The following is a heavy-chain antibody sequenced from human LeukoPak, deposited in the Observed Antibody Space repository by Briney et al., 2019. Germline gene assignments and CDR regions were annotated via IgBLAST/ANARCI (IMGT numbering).Heavy chain of an antibody. Sequence: GGSLRLSCAASGFTFDDYAMHWVRQAPGKGLEWVSGISWNSGSIGYADSVKGRFTISRDNAKNSLYLQMNSLRAEDMALYYCAKADIAVAQDYWGQGTLVTVSS. CDR3: AKADIAVAQDY. CDR2: ISWNSGSI. V-gene: IGHV3-9*03. D-gene: IGHD6-19*01. J-gene: IGHJ4*02. CDR1: GFTFDDYA.